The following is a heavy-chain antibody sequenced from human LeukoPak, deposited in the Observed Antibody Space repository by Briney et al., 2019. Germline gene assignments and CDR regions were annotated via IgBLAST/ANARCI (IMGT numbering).Heavy chain of an antibody. CDR2: IYSGGST. CDR3: ARGSPPRYCSSTSCPRNDAFDI. D-gene: IGHD2-2*01. J-gene: IGHJ3*02. Sequence: GGSLRLSCAASGFTVSSNYMSWVRQAPGKGLEWVSVIYSGGSTYYADSVKGRFTISRDNSKNTLYLQMNSLRAEDTAVYYCARGSPPRYCSSTSCPRNDAFDIWSQGTMVTVSS. CDR1: GFTVSSNY. V-gene: IGHV3-66*02.